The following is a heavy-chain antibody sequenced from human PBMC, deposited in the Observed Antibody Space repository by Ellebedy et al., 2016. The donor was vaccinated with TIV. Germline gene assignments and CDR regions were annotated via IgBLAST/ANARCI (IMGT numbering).Heavy chain of an antibody. Sequence: PGGSLRLSCAASGFTFSTYAMTWVRQAPGKGLVWVSSISGSGGSTYYADYVKGRFTISRDNSKNTLNLQMNSLRAEDTAVCYCAKVVRDYVWGSYGAFVMWGQGTMVTVSS. V-gene: IGHV3-23*01. D-gene: IGHD3-16*01. J-gene: IGHJ3*02. CDR1: GFTFSTYA. CDR3: AKVVRDYVWGSYGAFVM. CDR2: ISGSGGST.